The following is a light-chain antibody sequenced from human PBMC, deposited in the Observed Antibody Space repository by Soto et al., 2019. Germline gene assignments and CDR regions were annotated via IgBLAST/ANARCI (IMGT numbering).Light chain of an antibody. Sequence: EIVLTQSPGTLSLSPGERTTLSCRASQSISSSYLAWYQQKPGQAPRLLVYGASSRATGIPDRFSGSGSGTDFSLTISRLEPEDFALYYCQQYSSPVWTLGQGTKVEIK. CDR1: QSISSSY. V-gene: IGKV3-20*01. CDR3: QQYSSPVWT. CDR2: GAS. J-gene: IGKJ1*01.